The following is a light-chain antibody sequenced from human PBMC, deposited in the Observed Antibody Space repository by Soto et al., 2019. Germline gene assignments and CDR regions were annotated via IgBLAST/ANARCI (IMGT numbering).Light chain of an antibody. CDR1: SSNIGSNT. J-gene: IGLJ2*01. CDR3: YAGDDSLNGQV. V-gene: IGLV1-44*01. Sequence: QSVLTQPPSASGTPGQRVTISCSGSSSNIGSNTVNWYQQLPGTAPKLLIYSNNQRPSGVPDRFSGSKSGTSASLAISGLQSEDEAEYYCYAGDDSLNGQVFGGGTKLTVL. CDR2: SNN.